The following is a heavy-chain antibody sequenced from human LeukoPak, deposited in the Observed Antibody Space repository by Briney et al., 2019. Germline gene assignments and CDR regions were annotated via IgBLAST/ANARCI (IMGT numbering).Heavy chain of an antibody. D-gene: IGHD2-8*01. J-gene: IGHJ4*02. CDR3: TRNGTFDY. V-gene: IGHV3-72*01. Sequence: GGSLRLSCAASGFTFSGHYMDWVRQAPGKGPEWVGRSRNKANSYTTEYAASVKGRFTISRDDSKNSVYLQMNSLKTEDTAVYYCTRNGTFDYWGQGTLVTVSS. CDR1: GFTFSGHY. CDR2: SRNKANSYTT.